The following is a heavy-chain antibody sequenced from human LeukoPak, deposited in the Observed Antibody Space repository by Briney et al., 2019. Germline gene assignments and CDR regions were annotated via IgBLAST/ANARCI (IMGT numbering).Heavy chain of an antibody. CDR1: GDSLINFY. J-gene: IGHJ4*02. Sequence: SETLSLTCTVSGDSLINFYWSWIRQPPGKGLEWIGYIYYSGTTNYNPSLKSRVTMSVDTSKNQFSLKLRSVTAADAAVYYCARLKFDVLTGYYEALDYWGQGTLVTVSS. D-gene: IGHD3-9*01. V-gene: IGHV4-59*08. CDR2: IYYSGTT. CDR3: ARLKFDVLTGYYEALDY.